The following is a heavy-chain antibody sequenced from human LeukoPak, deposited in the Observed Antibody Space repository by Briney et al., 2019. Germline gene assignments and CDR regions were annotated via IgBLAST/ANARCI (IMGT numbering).Heavy chain of an antibody. CDR1: GFTFSSYA. Sequence: GGSLRLSCAASGFTFSSYAMSWVRQAPGKGLEWVSAISGSGGSTYYADSVKGRFTISRDNSNNILYLQMNSLGVEDTAIYYCARDPSTSSMDVWGKGTTVTVSS. V-gene: IGHV3-23*01. D-gene: IGHD2/OR15-2a*01. CDR3: ARDPSTSSMDV. J-gene: IGHJ6*04. CDR2: ISGSGGST.